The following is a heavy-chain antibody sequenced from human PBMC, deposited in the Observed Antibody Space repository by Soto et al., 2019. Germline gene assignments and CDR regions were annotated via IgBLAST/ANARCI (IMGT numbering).Heavy chain of an antibody. CDR1: GFTFSSYG. V-gene: IGHV3-33*01. D-gene: IGHD3-9*01. CDR2: IWYDGSNK. CDR3: ARTLLRYFDWLPPQGFDP. J-gene: IGHJ5*02. Sequence: GGSLRLSCAASGFTFSSYGMHWVRQAPGKGLEWVAVIWYDGSNKYYADSVKGRFTISRDNSKNTLYLQMNSLRAEDTAVYYCARTLLRYFDWLPPQGFDPWGQGTLVTVSS.